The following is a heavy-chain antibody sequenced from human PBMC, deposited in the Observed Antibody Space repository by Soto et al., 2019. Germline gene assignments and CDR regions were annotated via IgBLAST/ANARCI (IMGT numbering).Heavy chain of an antibody. CDR1: GGSVSGSY. J-gene: IGHJ4*02. CDR2: IFYSGAT. V-gene: IGHV4-59*02. CDR3: AKAGFYSGSSGSVDQ. Sequence: SETLSLTCNVSGGSVSGSYWSWIRQSPGTGLEWIGYIFYSGATKYNPSLESRVTILVDSSKNEFSLKLTSVTPADTAVYYCAKAGFYSGSSGSVDQWGQGILVTVSS. D-gene: IGHD3-22*01.